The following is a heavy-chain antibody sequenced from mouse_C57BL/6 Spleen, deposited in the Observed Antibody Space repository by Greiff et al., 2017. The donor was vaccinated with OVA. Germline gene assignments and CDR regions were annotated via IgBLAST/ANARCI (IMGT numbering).Heavy chain of an antibody. D-gene: IGHD1-1*01. V-gene: IGHV1-81*01. CDR3: ARYYYGSSEYAMDY. J-gene: IGHJ4*01. Sequence: VQLVESGAELARPGASVKLSCKASGYTFTSYGISWVKQRTGQGLEWIGEIYPRSGNTYYNEKFKGKATLTADKSSSTAYMELRSLTSEDSAVYFCARYYYGSSEYAMDYWGQGTSVTVSS. CDR2: IYPRSGNT. CDR1: GYTFTSYG.